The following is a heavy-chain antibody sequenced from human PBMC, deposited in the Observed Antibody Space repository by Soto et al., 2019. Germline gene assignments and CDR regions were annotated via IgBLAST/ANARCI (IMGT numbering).Heavy chain of an antibody. Sequence: SETLSLTCTVSGGSISSGDYYWSWIRQPPGKGLEWIGYIYYSGSTYYNPSLKSRVTISVDTSKNQFSLKLSSVTAADAAVYYCARDRKGGGYSYGSYYYGMDVWGQGTTVTVSS. D-gene: IGHD5-18*01. CDR2: IYYSGST. V-gene: IGHV4-30-4*01. J-gene: IGHJ6*02. CDR1: GGSISSGDYY. CDR3: ARDRKGGGYSYGSYYYGMDV.